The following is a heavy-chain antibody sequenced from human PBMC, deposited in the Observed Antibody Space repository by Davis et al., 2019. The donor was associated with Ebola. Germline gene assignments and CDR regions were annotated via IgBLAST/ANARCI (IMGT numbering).Heavy chain of an antibody. J-gene: IGHJ4*02. D-gene: IGHD3-22*01. Sequence: PSETLSLTCTVSGGSLSPYYWSWIRQSPGKGLEWIGYVEYNGRTEYIPSLNSRITISVDTSKNQFSLKLSSVTAADTAVYYCASSYYYDRSGTYFDYWGQGTLVTVSS. CDR1: GGSLSPYY. CDR3: ASSYYYDRSGTYFDY. V-gene: IGHV4-59*12. CDR2: VEYNGRT.